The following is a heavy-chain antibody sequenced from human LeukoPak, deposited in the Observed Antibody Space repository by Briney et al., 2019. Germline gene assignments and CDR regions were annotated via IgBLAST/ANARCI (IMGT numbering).Heavy chain of an antibody. Sequence: SDTLSLTCTVSGGSISSSSYYWGWIRQPPGKGLEWIGSIYYSGSTYYNPSLKSRVTISVDTSKNQFSLKLSSVTAADTAVYYCARQFFGITMVRGVINSCFDYWGQGTLVTVSS. CDR2: IYYSGST. V-gene: IGHV4-39*01. D-gene: IGHD3-10*01. CDR3: ARQFFGITMVRGVINSCFDY. J-gene: IGHJ4*02. CDR1: GGSISSSSYY.